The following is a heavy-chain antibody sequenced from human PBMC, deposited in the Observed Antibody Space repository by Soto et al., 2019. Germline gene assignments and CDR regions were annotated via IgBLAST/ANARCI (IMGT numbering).Heavy chain of an antibody. Sequence: SETMSLTCAVYGGCFSGYYWSWIRQPPGKGLEWIGEINHSGSTNYNPSLKSRVTISVDTSKNQFSLKLSSVTAADTAVYYCARASLEQWLVHSYYYGMDVWGQGTTVTVSS. CDR1: GGCFSGYY. D-gene: IGHD6-19*01. V-gene: IGHV4-34*01. J-gene: IGHJ6*02. CDR2: INHSGST. CDR3: ARASLEQWLVHSYYYGMDV.